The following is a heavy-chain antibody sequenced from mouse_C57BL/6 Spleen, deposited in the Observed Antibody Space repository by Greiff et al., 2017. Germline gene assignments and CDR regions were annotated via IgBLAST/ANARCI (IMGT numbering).Heavy chain of an antibody. V-gene: IGHV1-61*01. J-gene: IGHJ2*01. CDR2: IYPSDSET. Sequence: QVQLQQPGAELVRPGSSVKLSCKASGYTFTSYWMDWVKQRPGQGLEWIGNIYPSDSETHYNQKFKDKATLTVDKSSSTAYMQLSSLTSEDSAVYCCARWSANWYFDYWGQGTTLTVSS. D-gene: IGHD4-1*01. CDR3: ARWSANWYFDY. CDR1: GYTFTSYW.